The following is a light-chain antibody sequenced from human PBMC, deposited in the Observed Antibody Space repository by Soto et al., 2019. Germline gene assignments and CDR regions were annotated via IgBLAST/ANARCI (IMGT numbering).Light chain of an antibody. CDR3: STYTTTSTLE. CDR2: EVG. J-gene: IGLJ3*02. Sequence: QSALTQPASVSGSPGQSITISCTAISSDVGGYNYVSWYQQHPGKVPKLMIYEVGNRPSGVSNRFSGSKSGNTASLTISGLQAGDEADYYCSTYTTTSTLEFGGGTKLTVL. V-gene: IGLV2-14*01. CDR1: SSDVGGYNY.